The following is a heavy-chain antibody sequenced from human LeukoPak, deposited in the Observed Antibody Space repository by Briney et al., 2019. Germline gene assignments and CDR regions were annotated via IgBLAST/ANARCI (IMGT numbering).Heavy chain of an antibody. CDR3: ARGLKAARPFDY. D-gene: IGHD6-6*01. J-gene: IGHJ4*02. V-gene: IGHV4-34*01. Sequence: PSETLSLTCAVYGGSFSGYYWSWIRQPPGKGLEWIGEINHSGSTNYNPSLKSRVIISVDTSKNQFSLKLSSVTAADTAVYYCARGLKAARPFDYWGQGTLVTVSS. CDR2: INHSGST. CDR1: GGSFSGYY.